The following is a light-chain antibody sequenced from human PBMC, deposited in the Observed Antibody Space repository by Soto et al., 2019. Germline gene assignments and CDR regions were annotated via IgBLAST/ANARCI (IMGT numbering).Light chain of an antibody. V-gene: IGKV1-39*01. CDR2: AAS. CDR1: QSISSY. CDR3: QQCDSTPIT. J-gene: IGKJ5*01. Sequence: DIQMTQSPSSLSASVGDRVNITCRANQSISSYFNWYQQKPGKAPKLLIYAASSLQSGVPSRFSGSGSGTDFTLTISSLQPEDFATYYCQQCDSTPITFGQGTRLEI.